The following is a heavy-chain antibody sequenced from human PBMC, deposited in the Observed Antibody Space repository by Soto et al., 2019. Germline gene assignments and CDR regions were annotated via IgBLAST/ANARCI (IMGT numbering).Heavy chain of an antibody. V-gene: IGHV3-21*01. J-gene: IGHJ6*02. CDR2: ISSSGTYI. CDR1: GFTFNDYS. Sequence: PGVSLRLSCEASGFTFNDYSMDWVRQAPEKGLEWVSSISSSGTYIYYADSVKGRFAISRDNANNVMYLQMDTLRAEDTAVYYCVRAGHVFDVHYYGMDLWGQGTTVTVSS. CDR3: VRAGHVFDVHYYGMDL. D-gene: IGHD3-10*01.